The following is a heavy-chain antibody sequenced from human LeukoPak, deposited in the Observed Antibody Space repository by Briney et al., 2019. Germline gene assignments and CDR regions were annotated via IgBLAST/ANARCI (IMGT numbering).Heavy chain of an antibody. D-gene: IGHD3-10*01. CDR3: ASGYYGSGSYSALDY. Sequence: SETLSLTCTVSGGSISSYYWSWIRQPPGKGLEWIGYIYYSGSTNYNPSLKSRVTISVDTSKNQFSLKLSSVTAADTAVYYCASGYYGSGSYSALDYWGQGTLVTVSS. CDR1: GGSISSYY. CDR2: IYYSGST. V-gene: IGHV4-59*01. J-gene: IGHJ4*02.